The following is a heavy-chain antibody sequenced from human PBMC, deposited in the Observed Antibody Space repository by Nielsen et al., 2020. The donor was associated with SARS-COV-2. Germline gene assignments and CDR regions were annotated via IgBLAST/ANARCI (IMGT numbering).Heavy chain of an antibody. D-gene: IGHD2-15*01. CDR1: GFTFSSYA. V-gene: IGHV3-30-3*01. CDR2: ISYDGSNK. CDR3: ARDMGVADPYYGMDV. Sequence: GESLKISCAASGFTFSSYAMHWVRQAPGKGLEWVAVISYDGSNKYYADSVKGRFTISRDNAKNSLYLQMNSLRAEDTAVYYCARDMGVADPYYGMDVWGQGTTVTVSS. J-gene: IGHJ6*02.